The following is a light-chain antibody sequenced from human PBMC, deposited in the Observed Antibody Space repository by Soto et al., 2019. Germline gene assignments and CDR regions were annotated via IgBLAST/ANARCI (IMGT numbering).Light chain of an antibody. CDR2: DVS. V-gene: IGLV2-14*01. Sequence: QSVLTQPASVSGPPGQSITISCTGTSSDVGGYNYVSWYQQHPGKAPKFMIYDVSNRPSGVSTRFSGSKSGSTASLTISGLQAEDEADYYCNSYTTSNTRQIVFGTGTKVTVL. CDR1: SSDVGGYNY. CDR3: NSYTTSNTRQIV. J-gene: IGLJ1*01.